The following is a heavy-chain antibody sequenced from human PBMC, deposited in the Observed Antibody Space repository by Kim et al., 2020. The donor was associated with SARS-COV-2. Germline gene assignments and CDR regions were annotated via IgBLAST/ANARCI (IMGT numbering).Heavy chain of an antibody. J-gene: IGHJ3*02. Sequence: YAQRFQARVTITADRATSTAYMELSSLRSEDTAVYYCARDRIVGASAFDIWGQGTMVTVSS. D-gene: IGHD1-26*01. V-gene: IGHV1-69*04. CDR3: ARDRIVGASAFDI.